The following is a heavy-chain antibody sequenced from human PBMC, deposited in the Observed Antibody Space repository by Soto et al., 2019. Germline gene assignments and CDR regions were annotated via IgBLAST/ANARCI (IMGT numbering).Heavy chain of an antibody. CDR2: IYSGVRN. D-gene: IGHD6-13*01. Sequence: SETLSLTCTVSGGSISSFYWSWIRQPAGKGLEWIGRIYSGVRNNYNPSLKSRVTMSVDTSKNQFSLRLSSVTAADTAMYYCARGSSRGDYWGQGTLVT. J-gene: IGHJ4*02. CDR1: GGSISSFY. V-gene: IGHV4-4*07. CDR3: ARGSSRGDY.